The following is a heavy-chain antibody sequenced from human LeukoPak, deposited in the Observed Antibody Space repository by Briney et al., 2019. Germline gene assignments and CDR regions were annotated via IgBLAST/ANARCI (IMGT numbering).Heavy chain of an antibody. D-gene: IGHD1-26*01. Sequence: SETLSLTCTVSGGSISSSSYHWGWIRQPPGKGLEWIGSIYYSGSTYYNPSLKSRVTISVDTSKNQFSLKLSSVTAADTAVYYCATQRWELLPVGWGQGTLVTVSS. V-gene: IGHV4-39*01. CDR3: ATQRWELLPVG. CDR2: IYYSGST. CDR1: GGSISSSSYH. J-gene: IGHJ4*02.